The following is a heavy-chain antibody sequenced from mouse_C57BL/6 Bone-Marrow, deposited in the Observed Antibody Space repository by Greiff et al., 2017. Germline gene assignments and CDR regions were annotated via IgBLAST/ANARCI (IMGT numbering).Heavy chain of an antibody. J-gene: IGHJ3*01. CDR1: GYTFTSYW. Sequence: QVQLHPPGAELVKPGASVKLSCKASGYTFTSYWMQWVKQRPGQGLEWIGEIDPSDSYTNYNQKVKGKATLTVDTSSSTAYMQLSSLTSEVSAVYYCARGGVITRDWGQGTLVTVSA. D-gene: IGHD1-1*01. V-gene: IGHV1-50*01. CDR2: IDPSDSYT. CDR3: ARGGVITRD.